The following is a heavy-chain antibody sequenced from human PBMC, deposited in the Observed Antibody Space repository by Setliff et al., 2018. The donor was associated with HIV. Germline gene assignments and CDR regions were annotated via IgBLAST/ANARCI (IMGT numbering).Heavy chain of an antibody. CDR1: GGSFSGYY. V-gene: IGHV4-34*01. CDR3: AREIRTVYTGGHYFYGIDV. J-gene: IGHJ6*02. CDR2: INHSGST. D-gene: IGHD3-16*01. Sequence: PSETLSLTCAVYGGSFSGYYWSWIRQPPGKGLEWIGEINHSGSTNYNPSLKSRVTISVDTSKNQFSLKLSSVTAADTAVYYCAREIRTVYTGGHYFYGIDVWGQGTAVTVSS.